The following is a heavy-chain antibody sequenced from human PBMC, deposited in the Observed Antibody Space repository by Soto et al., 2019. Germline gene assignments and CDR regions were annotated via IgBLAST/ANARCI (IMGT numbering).Heavy chain of an antibody. J-gene: IGHJ4*02. CDR2: ISAYNGNT. V-gene: IGHV1-18*01. CDR3: ASGGTPIDY. Sequence: QVQLVQSGAEVKKPGASVKVSCKASGYTFTNFGISWVRQAPGQGLEWMGWISAYNGNTNYAQKFQGRVTMTTDTSTSTAYVEVRSLRLDDTAVYYGASGGTPIDYWGQGTLVTVSS. CDR1: GYTFTNFG. D-gene: IGHD3-16*01.